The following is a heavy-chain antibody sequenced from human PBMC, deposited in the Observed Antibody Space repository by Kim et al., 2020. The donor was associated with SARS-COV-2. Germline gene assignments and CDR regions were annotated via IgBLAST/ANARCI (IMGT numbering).Heavy chain of an antibody. CDR2: ISSSSSYI. Sequence: GGSLRLSCAASGFTFSSYSMNWVRQAPGKGLEWVSSISSSSSYIYYADSVKGRFTISRDNAKNSLYLQMNSLRAEDTAVYYCASIRIAVAGGAWGQGTLVTVSS. CDR3: ASIRIAVAGGA. V-gene: IGHV3-21*01. D-gene: IGHD6-19*01. J-gene: IGHJ5*02. CDR1: GFTFSSYS.